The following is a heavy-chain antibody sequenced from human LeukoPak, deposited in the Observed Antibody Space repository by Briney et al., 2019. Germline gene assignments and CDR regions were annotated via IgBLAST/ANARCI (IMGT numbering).Heavy chain of an antibody. V-gene: IGHV3-9*03. CDR3: AKAGSGYYDSSGSLGVDY. CDR2: ISWNSGSI. D-gene: IGHD3-22*01. CDR1: GFTFDDYA. J-gene: IGHJ4*02. Sequence: GGSLRLPCAASGFTFDDYAMHWVRQAPGKGLEWVSGISWNSGSIGYADSVKGRFTISRDNAKNSLYLQMNSLRAEDMALYYCAKAGSGYYDSSGSLGVDYWGQGTLVTVSS.